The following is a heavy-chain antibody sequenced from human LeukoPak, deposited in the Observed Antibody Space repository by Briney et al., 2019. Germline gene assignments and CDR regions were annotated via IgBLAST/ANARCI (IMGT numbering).Heavy chain of an antibody. V-gene: IGHV4-39*01. J-gene: IGHJ3*02. CDR2: IHHSGTT. CDR1: GGSIISSTYY. CDR3: ERHPYSYHAFDI. Sequence: PSETLSLTCTVSGGSIISSTYYWGWIRQPPGKGLEWIGSIHHSGTTYYNPSLQSRFTISVKTSKNQFSLNLSSVTAADTAVYYCERHPYSYHAFDIWGQGTMVTVSS. D-gene: IGHD5-18*01.